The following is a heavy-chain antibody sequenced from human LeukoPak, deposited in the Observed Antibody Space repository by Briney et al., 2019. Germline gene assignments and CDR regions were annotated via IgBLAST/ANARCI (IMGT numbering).Heavy chain of an antibody. Sequence: PGGSLRLSCAASGFTFSSFGMHWVRQAPGKGLEWVAFIRHDGSNKYYADSVKGRFTISRDNSKNTLYLQTNSLRAEDTAVYYCAKGAKRVVGATTHWIDPWGQGTLVTVSS. CDR2: IRHDGSNK. V-gene: IGHV3-30*02. D-gene: IGHD1-26*01. J-gene: IGHJ5*02. CDR3: AKGAKRVVGATTHWIDP. CDR1: GFTFSSFG.